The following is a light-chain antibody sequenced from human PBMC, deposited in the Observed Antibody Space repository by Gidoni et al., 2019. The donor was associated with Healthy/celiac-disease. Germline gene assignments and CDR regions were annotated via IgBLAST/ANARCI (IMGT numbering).Light chain of an antibody. Sequence: QSVLTQPPSASGTPGQRVTISCSGSSSNIGSNYVYWYQQLPGTAPNFLIYRNNQRPSGAPDRFSGSKSGTSASLAISGLRSEDEADYYCAAWDDSLSAWVFGGGTKLTVL. CDR1: SSNIGSNY. CDR2: RNN. J-gene: IGLJ3*02. V-gene: IGLV1-47*01. CDR3: AAWDDSLSAWV.